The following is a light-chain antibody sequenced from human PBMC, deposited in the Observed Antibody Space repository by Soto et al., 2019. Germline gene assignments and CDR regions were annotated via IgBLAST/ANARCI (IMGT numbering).Light chain of an antibody. J-gene: IGKJ1*01. CDR2: GAS. V-gene: IGKV3-20*01. Sequence: EIVLTQSPGTLSLSPGERATLSCRAGQSVGSSHLAWYQQKPGQAPRLLIYGASSRATGIPDRFSGSGSGTDFPLTISRLEPEDFAVYYCQQYGSAPWTFGQGTKVDIK. CDR1: QSVGSSH. CDR3: QQYGSAPWT.